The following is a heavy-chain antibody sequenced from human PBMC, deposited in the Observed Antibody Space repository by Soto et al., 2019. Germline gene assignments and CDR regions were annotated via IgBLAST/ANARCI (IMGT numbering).Heavy chain of an antibody. J-gene: IGHJ4*02. CDR2: IIPILGIA. CDR1: GGTFSSYT. CDR3: ARDDFWSGYSFDY. V-gene: IGHV1-69*08. D-gene: IGHD3-3*01. Sequence: QVQLVQSGAEVKKPGSSVKVSCKASGGTFSSYTISWVRQAPGQGREWTGRIIPILGIANYAQKFQGRVTITADKSTSTAYMELSSLRSEDTAVYYCARDDFWSGYSFDYWGQGILVTVSS.